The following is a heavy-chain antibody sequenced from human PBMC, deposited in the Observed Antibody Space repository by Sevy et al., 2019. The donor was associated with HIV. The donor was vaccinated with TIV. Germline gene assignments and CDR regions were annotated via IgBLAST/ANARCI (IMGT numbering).Heavy chain of an antibody. J-gene: IGHJ4*02. CDR1: GGSISSGSYY. Sequence: SETLSLTCTVSGGSISSGSYYWSWIRQPAGKGLEWIGRIYTSGSTNYNPSLKSRVTISVDTSKNQFSLKLSSVTAADTAVYYCARDRWGDFDYWGQGTLVTVSS. CDR3: ARDRWGDFDY. D-gene: IGHD3-10*01. CDR2: IYTSGST. V-gene: IGHV4-61*02.